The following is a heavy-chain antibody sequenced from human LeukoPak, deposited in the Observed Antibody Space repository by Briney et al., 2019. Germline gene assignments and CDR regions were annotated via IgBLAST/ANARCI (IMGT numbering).Heavy chain of an antibody. CDR2: VDPEDGET. CDR1: GYTLTELS. J-gene: IGHJ4*02. Sequence: ASVKVSCKVSGYTLTELSMRWVRQAPGKGLEWMGGVDPEDGETIYAQKFQGRVTMTEDTSTDTAYMELSSLRSEDTAVYYCATGLRVVITHFDYWGQGTLVTVSS. D-gene: IGHD3-22*01. V-gene: IGHV1-24*01. CDR3: ATGLRVVITHFDY.